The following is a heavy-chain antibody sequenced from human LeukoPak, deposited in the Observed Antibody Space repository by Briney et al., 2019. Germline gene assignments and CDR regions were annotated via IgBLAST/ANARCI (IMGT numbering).Heavy chain of an antibody. J-gene: IGHJ4*02. CDR3: ARDLTGTGDY. CDR1: GFTFSTFT. V-gene: IGHV3-30-3*01. D-gene: IGHD1-20*01. CDR2: ISSDGSNK. Sequence: GGSLRLSCAASGFTFSTFTMHWVRQAPGKGLEWVALISSDGSNKYYADSVKGRFTISRDSSKNTLYLQMNSLRAEDTALYYCARDLTGTGDYWGQGTLVTVSS.